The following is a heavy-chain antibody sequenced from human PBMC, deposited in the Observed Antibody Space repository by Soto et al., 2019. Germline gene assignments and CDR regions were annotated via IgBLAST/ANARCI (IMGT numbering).Heavy chain of an antibody. D-gene: IGHD6-13*01. J-gene: IGHJ6*02. CDR2: ISWDGGST. Sequence: GALRLSCAASGFTFDDYTMHWVRQAPGKGLEWVSLISWDGGSTYYADSVKGRFTISRDNSKNSLYLQMNSLRTEDTALYYCAKDKRIAAAGTFEYYYYGMDVWGQGTTVTVSS. V-gene: IGHV3-43*01. CDR1: GFTFDDYT. CDR3: AKDKRIAAAGTFEYYYYGMDV.